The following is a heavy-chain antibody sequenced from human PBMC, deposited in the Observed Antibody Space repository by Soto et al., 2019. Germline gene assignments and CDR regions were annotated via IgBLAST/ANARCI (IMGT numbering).Heavy chain of an antibody. CDR2: IYYSGST. D-gene: IGHD3-3*01. J-gene: IGHJ6*02. Sequence: PSETLSLTCTVSGGSISSYYWSWIRQPPGKGLEWIGYIYYSGSTNYNPSLKSRVTISVDTSKNQFSLKLSSVTAADTAVYYCARDQLPITIFGVVRGSGMDVWGQGTTVTVSS. V-gene: IGHV4-59*01. CDR3: ARDQLPITIFGVVRGSGMDV. CDR1: GGSISSYY.